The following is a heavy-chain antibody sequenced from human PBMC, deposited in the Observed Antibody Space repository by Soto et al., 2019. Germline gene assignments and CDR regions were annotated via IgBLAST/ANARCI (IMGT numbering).Heavy chain of an antibody. J-gene: IGHJ5*01. CDR2: IYWDDDK. D-gene: IGHD3-10*01. CDR3: VPRVDLWT. CDR1: GFSLTTSGVG. V-gene: IGHV2-5*02. Sequence: QITLKESGPTLVKPTQTLTLTCTFSGFSLTTSGVGVGWIRQPPGKALEWLALIYWDDDKRYRPSLKSRLTITKHTSKNQVILTMTNMDPVDTATYYCVPRVDLWTWGHGTLVTVSS.